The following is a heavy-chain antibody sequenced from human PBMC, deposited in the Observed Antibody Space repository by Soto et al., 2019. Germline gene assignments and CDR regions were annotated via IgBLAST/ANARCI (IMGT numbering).Heavy chain of an antibody. J-gene: IGHJ6*02. CDR1: GGSFSGYY. CDR2: INHSGST. V-gene: IGHV4-34*01. CDR3: ARGRTGTTPGYGMDV. D-gene: IGHD1-7*01. Sequence: SETLSLTCAVYGGSFSGYYWSWIRQPPGKGLEWIGEINHSGSTNYNPSLKSRVTISVDTSKNQFSLKLSSVTAADTAVYYCARGRTGTTPGYGMDVWGQGTMATVSS.